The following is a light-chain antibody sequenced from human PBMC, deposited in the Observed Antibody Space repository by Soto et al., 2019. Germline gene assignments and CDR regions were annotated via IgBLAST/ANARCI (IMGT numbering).Light chain of an antibody. J-gene: IGKJ5*01. Sequence: IVITQSPATLSVSPGERATLSCRASQSVSSNLAWYQQKPGQAPRLLIYGASTRATGIPARFSGSGSGTDFTLTISSLDPEDFAVYSCQQRSNWPITFAQGTRLEIK. CDR2: GAS. CDR1: QSVSSN. V-gene: IGKV3-11*01. CDR3: QQRSNWPIT.